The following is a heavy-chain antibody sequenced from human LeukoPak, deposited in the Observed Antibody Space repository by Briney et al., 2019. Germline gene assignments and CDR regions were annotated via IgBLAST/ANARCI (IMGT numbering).Heavy chain of an antibody. Sequence: GGSLRLSCAASGFTFSSHAMHWVRQAPGKGLEWVSIIHRDGSTYYADSVKGRFTTSRDNSKNTLFIQMNSLRAEDTGVYYCARDGEHVLAHDYWGQGTLVTVSS. CDR2: IHRDGST. V-gene: IGHV3-66*01. J-gene: IGHJ4*02. D-gene: IGHD3-10*01. CDR1: GFTFSSHA. CDR3: ARDGEHVLAHDY.